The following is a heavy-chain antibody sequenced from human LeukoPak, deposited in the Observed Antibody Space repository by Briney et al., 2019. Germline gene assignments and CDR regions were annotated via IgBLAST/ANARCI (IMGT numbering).Heavy chain of an antibody. Sequence: GGSLRLSCAASGFTFSSYGMSWVRQAPGKGLEWVPYISSSGSTIYYADSVKGRFTISRDKAKNSLYLQMNSLRAEDTAIYYCARPLYSGRYGDPDYWGQGTLVTVSS. V-gene: IGHV3-48*01. CDR3: ARPLYSGRYGDPDY. CDR1: GFTFSSYG. D-gene: IGHD6-19*01. J-gene: IGHJ4*02. CDR2: ISSSGSTI.